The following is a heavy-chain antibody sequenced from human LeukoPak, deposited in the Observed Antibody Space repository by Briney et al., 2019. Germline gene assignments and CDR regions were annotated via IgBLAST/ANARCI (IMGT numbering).Heavy chain of an antibody. CDR2: IKQDGSEK. D-gene: IGHD3-3*01. V-gene: IGHV3-7*01. J-gene: IGHJ4*02. CDR1: GFTFSSYW. Sequence: PGGSLRLSCAASGFTFSSYWMSWVRQAPGKGLEWVANIKQDGSEKYYVDSVKGRFTISRDNAKNSLYLQMNSLRAEDTAVYYCARVAPRYNYDFWSGYQSTPYYFDYWGQGTLVTVSS. CDR3: ARVAPRYNYDFWSGYQSTPYYFDY.